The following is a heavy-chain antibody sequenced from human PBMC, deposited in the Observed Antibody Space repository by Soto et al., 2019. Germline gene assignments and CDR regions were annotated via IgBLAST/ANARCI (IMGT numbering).Heavy chain of an antibody. J-gene: IGHJ4*02. CDR2: IYYSGST. V-gene: IGHV4-31*03. Sequence: PSETLSLTCTVSGGSISSGGYYWSWIRQHPGKGLEWIGYIYYSGSTYYNPSLKSRVTISVDTSKNQFSLKLSSVTAADTAVYYCARESYDSSGYVLDYWGQGTLGTV. D-gene: IGHD3-22*01. CDR1: GGSISSGGYY. CDR3: ARESYDSSGYVLDY.